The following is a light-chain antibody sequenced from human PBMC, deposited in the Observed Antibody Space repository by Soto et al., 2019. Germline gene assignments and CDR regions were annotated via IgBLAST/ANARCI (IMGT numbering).Light chain of an antibody. CDR3: QQYNSYPWT. J-gene: IGKJ1*01. Sequence: DIPMTQSPSTLSASVGDRVTVTCRASQSISSWLAWYQQKPGKAPKLLIYDASTLESGVPSRFSGSGSGTDFTLTISSLQPDEFATYYCQQYNSYPWTFGQGTKVEIK. V-gene: IGKV1-5*01. CDR1: QSISSW. CDR2: DAS.